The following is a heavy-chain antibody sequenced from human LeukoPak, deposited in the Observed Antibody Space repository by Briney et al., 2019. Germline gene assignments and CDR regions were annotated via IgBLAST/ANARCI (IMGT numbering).Heavy chain of an antibody. CDR3: AKGESSGSTVY. Sequence: GGSLRLSCAASGFTFSSYATSWVRQAPGKGLEWVSAISGSGGSTYYADSVKGRFTISRDNSKNTLYLQMNSLRAEDTAVYYCAKGESSGSTVYWGQGTLVTVSS. J-gene: IGHJ4*02. CDR1: GFTFSSYA. D-gene: IGHD6-19*01. V-gene: IGHV3-23*01. CDR2: ISGSGGST.